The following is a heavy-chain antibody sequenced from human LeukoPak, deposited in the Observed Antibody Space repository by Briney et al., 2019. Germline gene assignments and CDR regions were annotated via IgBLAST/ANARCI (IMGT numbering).Heavy chain of an antibody. Sequence: SETLPLTCTVSGGSISSYYWSWIRQPPGKGLEWIGYIYYSGSTNYNPSLKSRVTISVDTSKNQFSLKLSSVTAADTAVYYCARHYYYYYMDVWGKGTTVTVSS. CDR3: ARHYYYYYMDV. V-gene: IGHV4-59*01. J-gene: IGHJ6*03. CDR1: GGSISSYY. CDR2: IYYSGST.